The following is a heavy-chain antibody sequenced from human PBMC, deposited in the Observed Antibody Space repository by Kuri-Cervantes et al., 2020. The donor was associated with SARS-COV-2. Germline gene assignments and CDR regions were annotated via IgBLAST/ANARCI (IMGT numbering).Heavy chain of an antibody. CDR2: IYYSGST. J-gene: IGHJ4*02. Sequence: SETLSLTCTVSGGSISSYYWSWIRQPPGKGLEWIGYIYYSGSTNYNPSHKSRVTISVDTSENQFSLKLSSVTAADTAVYYCARDRSSSWYEVSEVDYWGQGTLVTVSS. CDR3: ARDRSSSWYEVSEVDY. D-gene: IGHD6-13*01. V-gene: IGHV4-59*12. CDR1: GGSISSYY.